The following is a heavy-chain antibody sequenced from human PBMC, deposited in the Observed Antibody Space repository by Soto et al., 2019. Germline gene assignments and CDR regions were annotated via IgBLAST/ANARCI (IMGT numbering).Heavy chain of an antibody. J-gene: IGHJ4*02. D-gene: IGHD3-10*02. V-gene: IGHV4-34*01. CDR1: GGSFSGYY. CDR2: ITHSGST. Sequence: SETLSLTCAVYGGSFSGYYWTWIRQPPGKGLEWIGEITHSGSTNYSPSLKSRVTISVDTSKNQFSLNLNSVTAADTAVYYCARSSVRGWSYWGQGTLVTVSS. CDR3: ARSSVRGWSY.